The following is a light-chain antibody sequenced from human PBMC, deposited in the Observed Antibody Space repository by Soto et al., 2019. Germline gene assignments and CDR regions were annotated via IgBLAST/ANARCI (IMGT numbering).Light chain of an antibody. CDR2: SNN. CDR1: SSNIGSNT. V-gene: IGLV1-44*01. Sequence: QPVLTQPPSASGTPGQRVTISCSGSSSNIGSNTINWYQQLPGTAPKLLIYSNNQRPSGVPDRFSGSKSGTSASLAISGLQSEDEADYYCAAWDDSVNGPVFGGGTKVTVL. J-gene: IGLJ3*02. CDR3: AAWDDSVNGPV.